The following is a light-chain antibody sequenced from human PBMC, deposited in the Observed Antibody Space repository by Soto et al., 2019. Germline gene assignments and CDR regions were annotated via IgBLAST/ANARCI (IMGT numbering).Light chain of an antibody. J-gene: IGKJ1*01. CDR2: GAS. V-gene: IGKV3-15*01. CDR3: QQYSFWRT. Sequence: EILMTQSPATLSVSPGERATVSCRASQSVGSNLAWYQQKPGQAPSLLIYGASIRATGVPARFSGSGSGTEFTLTISSLQSEDFAVYYCQQYSFWRTLGQGTKVDIK. CDR1: QSVGSN.